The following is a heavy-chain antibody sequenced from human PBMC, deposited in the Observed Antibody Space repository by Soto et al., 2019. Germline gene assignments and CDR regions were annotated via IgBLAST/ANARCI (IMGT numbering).Heavy chain of an antibody. Sequence: EVQLVESGGDLVKPGGSLSLSCAASGFTFSSYNMNWVRQAPGKGLEWLSSISSSSTYIYYAHSVKGRFTISRDNARNSLYLQMNSLRAEDRAVYYCARGWRRDRWMHWGQGTLVTVSS. D-gene: IGHD2-2*03. V-gene: IGHV3-21*01. J-gene: IGHJ4*02. CDR2: ISSSSTYI. CDR1: GFTFSSYN. CDR3: ARGWRRDRWMH.